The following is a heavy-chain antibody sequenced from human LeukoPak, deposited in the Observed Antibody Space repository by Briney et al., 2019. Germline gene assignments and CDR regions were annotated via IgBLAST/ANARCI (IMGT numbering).Heavy chain of an antibody. CDR2: IYYSGST. CDR1: GGSFSSYY. D-gene: IGHD3-22*01. V-gene: IGHV4-59*01. J-gene: IGHJ4*02. CDR3: ARVGIAALNTHYYDSSGYYYFDY. Sequence: SETLSLTCAVYGGSFSSYYWSWIRQPPGKGLEWIGYIYYSGSTNYNPSLKSRVTISVDTSKNQFSLKLSSVTAADTAVYYCARVGIAALNTHYYDSSGYYYFDYWGQGTLVTVSS.